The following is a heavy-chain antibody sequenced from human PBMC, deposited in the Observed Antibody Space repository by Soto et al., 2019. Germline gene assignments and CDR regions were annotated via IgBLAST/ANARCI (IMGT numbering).Heavy chain of an antibody. V-gene: IGHV1-69*06. CDR2: IIAIFGTT. Sequence: QVQLVQSGAEMRKPGSSVKVSCQASGGIFNSHGISWVRQAPGQGLEWMGGIIAIFGTTNYAQSFQGRVAITADKSTNIVYLEVNKLRSEDTAVYYCARHKGYHFNRDYFHSWGQGSLVTVSS. CDR3: ARHKGYHFNRDYFHS. CDR1: GGIFNSHG. D-gene: IGHD5-12*01. J-gene: IGHJ4*02.